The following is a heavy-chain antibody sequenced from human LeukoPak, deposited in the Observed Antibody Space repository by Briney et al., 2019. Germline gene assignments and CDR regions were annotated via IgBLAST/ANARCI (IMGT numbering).Heavy chain of an antibody. V-gene: IGHV3-23*01. CDR2: ISGSGGST. Sequence: GGSLRLSCAASGFTFSSYAMSWVRQAPGKGLEWVSAISGSGGSTYYADSVKGRFTISRDNSKNTLYLQMNSLRAEDTAVYYCAKDTWSYATVAGIRLLYWGQGTLVTVSS. CDR1: GFTFSSYA. CDR3: AKDTWSYATVAGIRLLY. D-gene: IGHD6-19*01. J-gene: IGHJ4*02.